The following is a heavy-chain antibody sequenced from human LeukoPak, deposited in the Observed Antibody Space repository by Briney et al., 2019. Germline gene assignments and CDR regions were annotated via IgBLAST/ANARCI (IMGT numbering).Heavy chain of an antibody. CDR2: MYYSGST. Sequence: SETLSLTCTVSGGSISSSNCYWGWIRQPPGQGLEWIGSMYYSGSTYYNPSLKSRVTISVDTSKNQFSLKLSSVTAADTAVYYCARHSYYYDSSGYPYYFDYWGQGTLVTVSS. V-gene: IGHV4-39*01. CDR3: ARHSYYYDSSGYPYYFDY. CDR1: GGSISSSNCY. D-gene: IGHD3-22*01. J-gene: IGHJ4*02.